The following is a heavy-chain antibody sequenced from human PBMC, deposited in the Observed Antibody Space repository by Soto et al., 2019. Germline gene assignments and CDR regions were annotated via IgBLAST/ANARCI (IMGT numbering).Heavy chain of an antibody. Sequence: QVQLVQSGGEVKKPGASVKVSCKTSGYSFTTYGISWVRQAPGQGLEWMGWISGYNGNTNYEQKFQGRVTMTTDTSTSTAYMELRSLRSDDTAVYYCAREGPAPYSYYGMDVWGQGTTVTVSS. CDR1: GYSFTTYG. CDR3: AREGPAPYSYYGMDV. J-gene: IGHJ6*02. V-gene: IGHV1-18*01. CDR2: ISGYNGNT.